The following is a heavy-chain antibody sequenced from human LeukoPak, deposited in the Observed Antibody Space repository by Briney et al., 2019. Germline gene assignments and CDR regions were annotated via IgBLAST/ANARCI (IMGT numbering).Heavy chain of an antibody. D-gene: IGHD6-13*01. CDR1: GFTVISNY. V-gene: IGHV3-33*08. Sequence: GGSLRLSCAASGFTVISNYMTWVRQAPGKGLEWVAVIWYDGSNKYYADSVKGRFTISRDNSKNTLYLQMNSLRAEDTAVYYCAGDRRSSSHYYYYYYYMDVWGKGTTVTVSS. J-gene: IGHJ6*03. CDR2: IWYDGSNK. CDR3: AGDRRSSSHYYYYYYYMDV.